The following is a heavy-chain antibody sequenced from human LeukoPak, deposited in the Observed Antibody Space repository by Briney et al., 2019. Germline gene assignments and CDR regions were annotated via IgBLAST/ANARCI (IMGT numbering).Heavy chain of an antibody. J-gene: IGHJ6*04. Sequence: GASVKVSCKASGGTFSGYAISWVRQAPGQGLEWMGEIIPIFGTANYAQKFQGRVTITADKSTSTAYMELSSLRSEDTAVYYCAREMHTTMVRGVIRYYGMDVWGKGTTVTVSS. D-gene: IGHD3-10*01. V-gene: IGHV1-69*06. CDR1: GGTFSGYA. CDR3: AREMHTTMVRGVIRYYGMDV. CDR2: IIPIFGTA.